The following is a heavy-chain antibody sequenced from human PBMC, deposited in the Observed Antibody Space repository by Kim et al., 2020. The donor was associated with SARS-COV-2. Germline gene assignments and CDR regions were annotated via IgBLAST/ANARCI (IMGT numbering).Heavy chain of an antibody. CDR1: GGTFSSYA. CDR3: ARETLGDSYGDLFDY. V-gene: IGHV1-69*13. Sequence: SVKVSCKASGGTFSSYAISWVRQAPGQGLEWMGGIIPIFGTANYAQKFQGRVTITADESTSTAYMELSSLRSEDTAVYYCARETLGDSYGDLFDYWGQGTLVTVSS. J-gene: IGHJ4*02. CDR2: IIPIFGTA. D-gene: IGHD5-18*01.